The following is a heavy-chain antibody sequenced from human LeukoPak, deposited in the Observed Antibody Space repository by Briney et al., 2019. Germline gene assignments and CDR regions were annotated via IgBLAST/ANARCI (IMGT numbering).Heavy chain of an antibody. CDR3: AGGGGAFCGGDCQRNFDS. Sequence: GGSLRLSCAVSGLTVSSSYMSWVRQAPGKGLEWVSVIYSGGSTYYADSVKGRFTISRDSSQNTLYLQMNSLRAEDTAMCYCAGGGGAFCGGDCQRNFDSWGQGALVTVSS. J-gene: IGHJ4*02. V-gene: IGHV3-53*01. CDR2: IYSGGST. CDR1: GLTVSSSY. D-gene: IGHD2-21*02.